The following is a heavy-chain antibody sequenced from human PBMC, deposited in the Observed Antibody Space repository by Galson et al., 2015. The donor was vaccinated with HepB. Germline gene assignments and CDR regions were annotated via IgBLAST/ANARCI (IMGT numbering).Heavy chain of an antibody. V-gene: IGHV6-1*01. D-gene: IGHD4-17*01. CDR1: GDSVSSNRAT. CDR3: VRANDYGDYYFDS. Sequence: CAISGDSVSSNRATWNWIRKSPSRGLEWLGRIYYRSKWDTNDAVSVKSRIIINPDISKDQFSLQLTSVTPDDAAVYYCVRANDYGDYYFDSWGRGTLVTVSS. CDR2: IYYRSKWDT. J-gene: IGHJ4*02.